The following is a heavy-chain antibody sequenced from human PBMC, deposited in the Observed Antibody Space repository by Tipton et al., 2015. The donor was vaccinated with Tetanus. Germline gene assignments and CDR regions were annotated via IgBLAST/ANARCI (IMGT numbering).Heavy chain of an antibody. CDR2: IYYSGST. V-gene: IGHV4-59*01. J-gene: IGHJ6*02. CDR1: GGSISSYY. D-gene: IGHD3-22*01. CDR3: ARGDHSSGYYLNGMDV. Sequence: TLSLTCTVSGGSISSYYWSWIRQPPGKGLEWIGYIYYSGSTNYNPSLKSRVTISVDTSKNQFSLKLSSVTAADTAVYYCARGDHSSGYYLNGMDVWGQGTTVTVSS.